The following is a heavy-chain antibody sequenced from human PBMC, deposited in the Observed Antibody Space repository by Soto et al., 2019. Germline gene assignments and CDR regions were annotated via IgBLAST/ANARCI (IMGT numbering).Heavy chain of an antibody. D-gene: IGHD3-22*01. Sequence: PGGSLRLSCAASGFTFSSYAMSWVRQAPGKGLEWVSAISGSGGSTYYADSVKGRFTISRDNSKNTLYLQMNSLRAEDTAVYYCAKGTRITMIVVVADAFDIWGQGTMVTV. CDR3: AKGTRITMIVVVADAFDI. V-gene: IGHV3-23*01. CDR1: GFTFSSYA. J-gene: IGHJ3*02. CDR2: ISGSGGST.